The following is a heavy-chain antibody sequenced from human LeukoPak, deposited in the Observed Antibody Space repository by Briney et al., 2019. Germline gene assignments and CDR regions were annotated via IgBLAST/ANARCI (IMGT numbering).Heavy chain of an antibody. D-gene: IGHD3-3*01. CDR3: ARDTLLEPPYYYYMDV. CDR2: MNPNSGNT. CDR1: GYTFTSYD. Sequence: ASVKVSCKASGYTFTSYDINWVRQATGQGLEWMGWMNPNSGNTGYAQKFQGRVTMTRNTSISTAYMELSSLRSDDTAVYYCARDTLLEPPYYYYMDVWGKGTTVTVSS. J-gene: IGHJ6*03. V-gene: IGHV1-8*01.